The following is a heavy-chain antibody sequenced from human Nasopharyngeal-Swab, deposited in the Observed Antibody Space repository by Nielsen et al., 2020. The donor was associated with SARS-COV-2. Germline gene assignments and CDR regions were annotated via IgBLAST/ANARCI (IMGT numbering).Heavy chain of an antibody. CDR1: GGSISSSSYY. J-gene: IGHJ4*02. CDR3: ARDEIGGRVDY. CDR2: VYYSGRT. Sequence: GSLRLSCTVSGGSISSSSYYWSWIRQPPGKGLEWIGYVYYSGRTNCNPSLKSRVTISVDTSKNQFSLNLSSVTAADTAVYYCARDEIGGRVDYWGQGTLVTVSS. V-gene: IGHV4-61*01. D-gene: IGHD2-21*01.